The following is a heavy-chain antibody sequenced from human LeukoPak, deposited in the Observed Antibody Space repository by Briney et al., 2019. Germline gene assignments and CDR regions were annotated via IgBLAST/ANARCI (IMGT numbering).Heavy chain of an antibody. CDR3: ARLPLTGYSRGYYYGMDV. CDR2: IIPIFGTA. Sequence: GSSVTVSCTASGGTFSSYAISWVRQAPGQGLEWMGGIIPIFGTANYAQKFQGRVTITADESTSTAYMELSSLRSEDTAVYYCARLPLTGYSRGYYYGMDVWGQGTTVTVSS. V-gene: IGHV1-69*01. CDR1: GGTFSSYA. D-gene: IGHD3-9*01. J-gene: IGHJ6*02.